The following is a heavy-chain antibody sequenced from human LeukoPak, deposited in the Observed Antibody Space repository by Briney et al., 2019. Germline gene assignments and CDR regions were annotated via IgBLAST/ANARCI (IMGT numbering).Heavy chain of an antibody. CDR1: GYTFTSYG. D-gene: IGHD3-22*01. V-gene: IGHV1-18*01. CDR3: ARVFTGGEVVRDY. Sequence: GASVKVSCKASGYTFTSYGISWVRQAPRQGLEWMGWMSTYHGKKNYAQKLQGRVTMTTDTSTSTAYMELRSLRSDDTAVYYCARVFTGGEVVRDYWGQGTLVTVSP. J-gene: IGHJ4*02. CDR2: MSTYHGKK.